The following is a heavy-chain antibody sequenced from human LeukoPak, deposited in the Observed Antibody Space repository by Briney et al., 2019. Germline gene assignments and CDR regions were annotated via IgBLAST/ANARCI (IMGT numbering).Heavy chain of an antibody. CDR2: IYPGDSDT. V-gene: IGHV5-51*01. Sequence: GESLKISCKGSGCNFANYWIGLVRQMPGKGLEWMGIIYPGDSDTRYSPSFQGHVTISADKSISTAYLQWSSLKASDTTMYYCARPPSRPPFIWGQGTMVTVSS. J-gene: IGHJ3*02. CDR1: GCNFANYW. CDR3: ARPPSRPPFI.